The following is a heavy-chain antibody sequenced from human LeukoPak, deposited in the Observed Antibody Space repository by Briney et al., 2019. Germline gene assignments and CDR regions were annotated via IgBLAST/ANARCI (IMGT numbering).Heavy chain of an antibody. J-gene: IGHJ4*02. Sequence: GASVTVSCTASGYTFTVYYMHWVRQAPGQGLEWMGWINPNRGGTNYAQKFQGRVTMTRDTSISTAYMELSRLRSDDTAVYYCARHLFRGMEATFGYWGQGTLVTVSS. D-gene: IGHD5-12*01. CDR3: ARHLFRGMEATFGY. CDR1: GYTFTVYY. CDR2: INPNRGGT. V-gene: IGHV1-2*02.